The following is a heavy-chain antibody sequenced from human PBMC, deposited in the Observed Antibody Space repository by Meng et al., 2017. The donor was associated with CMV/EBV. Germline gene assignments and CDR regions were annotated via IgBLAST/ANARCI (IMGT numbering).Heavy chain of an antibody. D-gene: IGHD5-18*01. CDR2: IIPIFDTA. CDR3: ARERGYSYDPYAFDI. J-gene: IGHJ3*02. CDR1: GGTFSSYA. V-gene: IGHV1-69*05. Sequence: SVKVSCKASGGTFSSYAISWVRQAPGQGLEWMGGIIPIFDTANYAQKFQGRVTITTDESTSTAYMELSSLRSEDTAVYYCARERGYSYDPYAFDIWGQGTMVTVSS.